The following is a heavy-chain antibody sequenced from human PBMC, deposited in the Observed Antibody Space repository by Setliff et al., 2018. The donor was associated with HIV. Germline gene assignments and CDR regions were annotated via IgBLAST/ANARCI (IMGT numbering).Heavy chain of an antibody. J-gene: IGHJ4*02. Sequence: SGPTLVNPTQTLTLTCTFFEFSLRSNGVGVGWIRQPPGKALEWLAILAWNDDKHYSPSLKSRLTVTRGTSENQVVLAMTHMDPVDTATYYCALLSGVGSGYYYFDYWGQGILVTVSS. V-gene: IGHV2-5*01. D-gene: IGHD5-12*01. CDR3: ALLSGVGSGYYYFDY. CDR1: EFSLRSNGVG. CDR2: LAWNDDK.